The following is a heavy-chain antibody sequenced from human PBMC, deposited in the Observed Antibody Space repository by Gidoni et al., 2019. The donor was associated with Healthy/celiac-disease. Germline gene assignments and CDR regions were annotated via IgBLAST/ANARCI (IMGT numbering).Heavy chain of an antibody. CDR1: GYSFTSYW. CDR3: ARLTGCCSSSWYATFDY. D-gene: IGHD6-13*01. V-gene: IGHV5-51*01. Sequence: EVQLVQSGAEVKTPGESLKISCKGSGYSFTSYWIGWVRQMPGKGLEWMGIIYPGDSDTRYSPSFQGQVTISADKSISTAYLQWSSLKASDTAMYYCARLTGCCSSSWYATFDYWGQGTLVTVSS. J-gene: IGHJ4*02. CDR2: IYPGDSDT.